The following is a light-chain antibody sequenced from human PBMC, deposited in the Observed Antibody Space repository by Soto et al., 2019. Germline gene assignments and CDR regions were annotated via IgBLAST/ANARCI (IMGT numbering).Light chain of an antibody. CDR1: QTISSN. V-gene: IGKV3-15*01. Sequence: EIVMTQSPATLSVSPGERATLSCRASQTISSNLAWYQQKPGQAPRLLIHGASTRATGVPSRFSGSGSGTEFTLTISSLQPDDFATYFCQQYNSLWTFGQGTMVEIK. CDR2: GAS. CDR3: QQYNSLWT. J-gene: IGKJ1*01.